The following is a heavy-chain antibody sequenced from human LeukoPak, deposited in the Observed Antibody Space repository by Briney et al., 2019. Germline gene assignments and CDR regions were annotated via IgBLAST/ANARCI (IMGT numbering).Heavy chain of an antibody. CDR2: IYYSGST. V-gene: IGHV4-59*01. D-gene: IGHD3-3*01. CDR3: ARDLGSMGSGYYDRAYYYYGMDV. CDR1: GGSISSYY. Sequence: PSETLSLTCTVSGGSISSYYWSWIRQPSGKGLEWIGYIYYSGSTNYNPSLKCRVTISVDTSKNQFSLKLSSVTAADTAVYYCARDLGSMGSGYYDRAYYYYGMDVWGQGTTVTVSS. J-gene: IGHJ6*02.